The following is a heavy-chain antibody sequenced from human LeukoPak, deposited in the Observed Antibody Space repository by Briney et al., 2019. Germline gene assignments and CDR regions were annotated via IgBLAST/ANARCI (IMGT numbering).Heavy chain of an antibody. CDR2: ISSSGSYI. CDR3: ARSRSGLVLDY. V-gene: IGHV3-21*01. Sequence: GGSLRLSCAASGFTFSSYSMNWVRQAPGKGLEWVSSISSSGSYIYCADSVKGRFTFSRDNAKNSLYLQMDSLRAEDTAVYYCARSRSGLVLDYWGQGTLVTVSS. J-gene: IGHJ4*02. CDR1: GFTFSSYS. D-gene: IGHD3-22*01.